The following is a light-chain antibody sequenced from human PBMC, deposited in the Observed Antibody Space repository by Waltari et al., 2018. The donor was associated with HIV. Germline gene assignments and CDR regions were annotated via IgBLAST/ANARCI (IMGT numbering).Light chain of an antibody. Sequence: QSALTQPASVSGSPGQSTTIPCPGPSSHVRGYHYFTWYQQPPGKAPKLMIYEVSNRPSGVSNRFSGSKSGNTASLTISGLQAEDEADYYCSSYTSSSTWVFGGGTKLTVL. J-gene: IGLJ3*02. CDR2: EVS. CDR1: SSHVRGYHY. CDR3: SSYTSSSTWV. V-gene: IGLV2-14*01.